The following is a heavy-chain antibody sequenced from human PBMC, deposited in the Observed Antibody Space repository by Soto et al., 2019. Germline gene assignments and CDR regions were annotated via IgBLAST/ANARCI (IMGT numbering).Heavy chain of an antibody. J-gene: IGHJ6*02. D-gene: IGHD3-10*01. CDR3: AKDRSSGSPYYGMDF. V-gene: IGHV3-9*01. CDR1: GFTFGDYA. CDR2: FKWNSGDV. Sequence: SLRLSCAASGFTFGDYAMHWVRQVPGKGLEWVSGFKWNSGDVGYADSVKGRFTISRDNAKNSLYLQMNSLRPEDTAVYYCAKDRSSGSPYYGMDFWGQGTTVTVSS.